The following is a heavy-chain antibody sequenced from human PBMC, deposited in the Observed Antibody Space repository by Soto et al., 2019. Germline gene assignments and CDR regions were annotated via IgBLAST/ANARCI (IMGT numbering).Heavy chain of an antibody. V-gene: IGHV1-69*06. CDR2: IIPMFGTP. CDR3: ARFPSGSGHNSYYYHGMDV. J-gene: IGHJ6*02. Sequence: QVQLVQSGAGGKKPGSSVKVSCKASGGIFSSHVISWVRQAPGQGLEWMGGIIPMFGTPNYAEKFQGRVTMTADKSTSTAYMEVNNLRSEDTAVYFCARFPSGSGHNSYYYHGMDVWGQGTTVTVSS. CDR1: GGIFSSHV. D-gene: IGHD1-20*01.